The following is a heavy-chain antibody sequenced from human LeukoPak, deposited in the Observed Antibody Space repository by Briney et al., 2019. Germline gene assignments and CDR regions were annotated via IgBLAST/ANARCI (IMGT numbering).Heavy chain of an antibody. CDR1: GPAFNMYW. J-gene: IGHJ5*02. D-gene: IGHD1-14*01. CDR2: IDRDGRRT. Sequence: GESPRLSCVATGPAFNMYWMHWVRQAPGKGLVWVSHIDRDGRRTSYAASVKGRFTISRDNAKNTLYLQMNSLRVEDTAIYFCTRNPDGLNWFDPWGQGTLVTVSS. V-gene: IGHV3-74*01. CDR3: TRNPDGLNWFDP.